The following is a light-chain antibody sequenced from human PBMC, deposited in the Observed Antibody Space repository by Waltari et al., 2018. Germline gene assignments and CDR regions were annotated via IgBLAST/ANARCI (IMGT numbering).Light chain of an antibody. Sequence: EIVLTQSPATLSLSPGERATLSCRASQSVRSYLAWYQQKPGQAPRLLIYDASDRATGIPARFSGSGSGTDFTLTINRLEPEDFAVYYCQQYGFSSWTFGQGTKVEMK. CDR2: DAS. CDR1: QSVRSY. V-gene: IGKV3-11*01. J-gene: IGKJ1*01. CDR3: QQYGFSSWT.